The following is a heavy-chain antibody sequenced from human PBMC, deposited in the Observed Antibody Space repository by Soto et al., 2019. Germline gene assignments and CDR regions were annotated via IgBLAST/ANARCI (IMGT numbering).Heavy chain of an antibody. D-gene: IGHD6-19*01. V-gene: IGHV4-39*01. Sequence: SETLSLTCAVSGGSISSRNYYWGWIRQPPGKGLEWIGSIYYSGSTYYNPSLRSRVTMSVDTSKNQFSLKLTSVTAADTAVYYCARRDGTGWYYFDYWGQGTLVTVSS. CDR1: GGSISSRNYY. J-gene: IGHJ4*02. CDR3: ARRDGTGWYYFDY. CDR2: IYYSGST.